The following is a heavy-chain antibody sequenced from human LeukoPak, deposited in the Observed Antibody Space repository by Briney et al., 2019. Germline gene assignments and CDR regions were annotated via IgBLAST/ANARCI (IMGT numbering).Heavy chain of an antibody. J-gene: IGHJ1*01. D-gene: IGHD3-22*01. CDR2: MSVSGGST. CDR3: AKDGVGDSGGYYLLEH. V-gene: IGHV3-23*01. CDR1: GFTFTSYA. Sequence: PGGSLRLSCAASGFTFTSYAMSWVRQAPGKGLEWVSAMSVSGGSTYYADSVKGRFTVSRDNSKNTLYLEMKSLRGEDTAVYYCAKDGVGDSGGYYLLEHWGQGTLVTVSS.